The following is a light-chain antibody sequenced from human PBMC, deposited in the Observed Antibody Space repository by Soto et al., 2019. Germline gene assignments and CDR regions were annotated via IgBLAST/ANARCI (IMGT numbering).Light chain of an antibody. Sequence: EIVMTQSPATLSVSPGETATLSCRASQSVSSNVAWYQQKPGQAPSLLIYGASTRATDIPPRFSGSGSGTEFTLTISSLQSEDFAVYYCQQYNNWPPITFGQGTRLEIK. CDR3: QQYNNWPPIT. J-gene: IGKJ5*01. CDR1: QSVSSN. V-gene: IGKV3-15*01. CDR2: GAS.